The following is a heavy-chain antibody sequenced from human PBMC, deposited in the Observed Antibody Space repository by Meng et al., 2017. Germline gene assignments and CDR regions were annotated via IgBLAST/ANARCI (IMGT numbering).Heavy chain of an antibody. CDR1: GFTFGDYA. J-gene: IGHJ6*02. CDR3: TRDTGTTYYYYGMDV. CDR2: IRSKAYGGTT. Sequence: GGSLRLSCTASGFTFGDYAMSWVRQAPGKGLEWVGFIRSKAYGGTTEYAASVKGRFTISRDDSKSIAYLQMNSLKTEDTAVYYWTRDTGTTYYYYGMDVWGQGTTVTVSS. D-gene: IGHD4-17*01. V-gene: IGHV3-49*04.